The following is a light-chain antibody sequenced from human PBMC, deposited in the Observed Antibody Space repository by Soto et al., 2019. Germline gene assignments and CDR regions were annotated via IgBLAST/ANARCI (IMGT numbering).Light chain of an antibody. CDR3: QQRSNWLT. V-gene: IGKV3-11*01. J-gene: IGKJ4*01. CDR1: QSVSSY. Sequence: EKLITQSPATLSLSPGERATLSCRASQSVSSYLAWYQQKPGQAPRLLIYDASNRATGIPARLSGSGSGTDFTLTIRSLEPEDFAVYYCQQRSNWLTFGGGTKVDIK. CDR2: DAS.